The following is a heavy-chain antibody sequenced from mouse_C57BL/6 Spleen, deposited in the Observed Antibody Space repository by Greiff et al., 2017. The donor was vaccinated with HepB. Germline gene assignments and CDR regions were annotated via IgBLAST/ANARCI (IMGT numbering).Heavy chain of an antibody. CDR3: ARGVYYGSSYWYFDV. CDR2: INYDGSST. CDR1: GFTFSDYY. V-gene: IGHV5-16*01. D-gene: IGHD1-1*01. Sequence: DVKLVESEGGLVQPGSSMKLSCTASGFTFSDYYMAWVRQVPEKGLEWVANINYDGSSTYYLDSLKSRFIISRDNAKNILYLQMSSLKSEDTATYYCARGVYYGSSYWYFDVWGTGTTVTVSS. J-gene: IGHJ1*03.